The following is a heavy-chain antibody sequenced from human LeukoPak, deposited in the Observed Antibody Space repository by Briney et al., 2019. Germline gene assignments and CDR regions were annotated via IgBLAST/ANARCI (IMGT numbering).Heavy chain of an antibody. V-gene: IGHV3-23*01. D-gene: IGHD6-13*01. CDR2: ISGSGGST. J-gene: IGHJ4*02. CDR3: AKEHSSSWSRRIGYFDY. CDR1: GFTFSSYA. Sequence: GGSLRLSCAASGFTFSSYAMSWVRQAPGKGLEWVSAISGSGGSTYYADSVKGRFTISRDNSKNTLYLQMNSLRAEDTAVYYCAKEHSSSWSRRIGYFDYWGQGTLVTVSS.